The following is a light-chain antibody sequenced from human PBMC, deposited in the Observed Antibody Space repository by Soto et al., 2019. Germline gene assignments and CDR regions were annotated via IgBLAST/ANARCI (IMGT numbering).Light chain of an antibody. CDR2: NND. V-gene: IGLV1-44*01. J-gene: IGLJ2*01. Sequence: QAVVTQPPSASGTPGQRVTISCSGSSSNIGANPINWYQQLPGTAPKLLIYNNDRRPSGVPDRFSASKSGTSASLAISGLQSEDEADYYCEAWDDSLYGAVLGGGTKVTVL. CDR3: EAWDDSLYGAV. CDR1: SSNIGANP.